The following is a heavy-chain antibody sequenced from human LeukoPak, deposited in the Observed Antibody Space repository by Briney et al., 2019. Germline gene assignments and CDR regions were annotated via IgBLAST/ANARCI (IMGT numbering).Heavy chain of an antibody. Sequence: PGGSLRLSCAASEFTFFTYWMTWVRQAPGKGLEWVANIKQDGSEKYYVDSAKGRFTISRDNAKNSLYLQMNSLRAEDTAVYYCAELGITMIGGVWGKGTTVTISS. V-gene: IGHV3-7*01. CDR3: AELGITMIGGV. CDR1: EFTFFTYW. D-gene: IGHD3-10*02. CDR2: IKQDGSEK. J-gene: IGHJ6*04.